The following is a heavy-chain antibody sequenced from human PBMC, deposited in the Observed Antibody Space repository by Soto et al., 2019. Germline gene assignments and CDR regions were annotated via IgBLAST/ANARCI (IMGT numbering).Heavy chain of an antibody. J-gene: IGHJ6*02. CDR1: RGSITGSY. V-gene: IGHV4-4*07. CDR3: ARETLANAMDV. Sequence: PSETLSLTCTVSRGSITGSYWDWVRQPAGKGLERIGHVYTTGSTNYKPSLKSRVTMSVDTSKNQIYLRLSSVTAADTAVYYCARETLANAMDVWGQGITVTVSS. CDR2: VYTTGST.